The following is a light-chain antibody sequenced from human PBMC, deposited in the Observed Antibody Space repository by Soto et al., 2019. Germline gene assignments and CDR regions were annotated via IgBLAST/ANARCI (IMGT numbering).Light chain of an antibody. CDR3: QQSYSTPFT. CDR1: QTTSSY. V-gene: IGKV1-39*01. Sequence: DIQMTQSPSSLSASVGDRVTITCRASQTTSSYLNWYQQKPGKAPKLLIYDASRLQSGVPSRFSGSGSGTDFPLTISSLQPEDSATYYCQQSYSTPFTFGPGTKVHI. CDR2: DAS. J-gene: IGKJ3*01.